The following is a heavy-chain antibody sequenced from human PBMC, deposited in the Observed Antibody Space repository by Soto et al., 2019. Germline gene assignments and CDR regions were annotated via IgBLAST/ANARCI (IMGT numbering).Heavy chain of an antibody. CDR2: IWYDGSNK. J-gene: IGHJ4*02. D-gene: IGHD3-3*01. CDR1: GFTFSSYG. CDR3: ARDRTSFRRDGFLAY. V-gene: IGHV3-33*01. Sequence: GGSLRLSCAASGFTFSSYGMHWVRQAPGKGLEWVAVIWYDGSNKYYADSVKGRFTISRDNSKNTLYLQMNSLRAEDTAVYYCARDRTSFRRDGFLAYWGQGTLVTVSS.